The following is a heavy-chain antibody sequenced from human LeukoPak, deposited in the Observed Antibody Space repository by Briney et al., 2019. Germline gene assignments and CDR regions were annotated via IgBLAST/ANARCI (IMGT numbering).Heavy chain of an antibody. J-gene: IGHJ3*02. D-gene: IGHD4-17*01. CDR2: IYYSGST. CDR3: ARAPDYGDYAFAFDI. Sequence: SETLSLTCAVYGGSFSGYYWSWIRQHPGKGLEWIGYIYYSGSTYYNPSLKSRVTISVDTSKNQFSLKLSSVTAADTAVYYCARAPDYGDYAFAFDIWGQGTMVTVSS. V-gene: IGHV4-31*11. CDR1: GGSFSGYY.